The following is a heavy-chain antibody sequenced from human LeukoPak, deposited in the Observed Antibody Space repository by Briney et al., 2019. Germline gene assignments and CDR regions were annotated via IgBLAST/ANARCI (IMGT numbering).Heavy chain of an antibody. V-gene: IGHV3-30*04. Sequence: GGSLRLSCAASTFAFGHSDTHWVRQAPGKGLEWVAVISYEGSNKYYADSVKGRFTISRDNSKNTLFLQINSLRAEDTAVYYCAMGDYARGHGYFDSWGQGTLVTVSS. J-gene: IGHJ4*02. CDR2: ISYEGSNK. D-gene: IGHD3-10*02. CDR3: AMGDYARGHGYFDS. CDR1: TFAFGHSD.